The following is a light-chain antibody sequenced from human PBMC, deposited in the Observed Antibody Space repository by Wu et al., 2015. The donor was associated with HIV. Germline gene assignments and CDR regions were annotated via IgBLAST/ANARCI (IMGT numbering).Light chain of an antibody. CDR1: QDIRNE. CDR2: AAT. CDR3: LQDYNYPPT. J-gene: IGKJ2*01. Sequence: AIQMTQSPSSLSASVGDRVTITCRASQDIRNELGWYQQKPGKAPKLLIFAATTLQSGAPSRFSGSGSDTHFTLTISSLQSEDFATYYCLQDYNYPPTFGQGTKLEIK. V-gene: IGKV1-6*01.